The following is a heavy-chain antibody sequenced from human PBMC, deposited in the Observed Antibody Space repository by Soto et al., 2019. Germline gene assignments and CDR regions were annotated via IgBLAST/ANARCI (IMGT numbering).Heavy chain of an antibody. Sequence: SETLSLTCTVSGGSVSSGSYYWSWIRQPPGKGLEWIGYIYYSGSTNYNPSLKSRVTISVDTSKNQFSLKLSSVTAADTAVYYCARVSYSSSFYWGQGTLVTVS. CDR1: GGSVSSGSYY. CDR2: IYYSGST. D-gene: IGHD6-6*01. CDR3: ARVSYSSSFY. J-gene: IGHJ4*02. V-gene: IGHV4-61*01.